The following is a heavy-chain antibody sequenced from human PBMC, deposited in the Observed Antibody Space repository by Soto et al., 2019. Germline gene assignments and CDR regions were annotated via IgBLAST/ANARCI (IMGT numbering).Heavy chain of an antibody. J-gene: IGHJ5*02. CDR3: ARDVADLGVDP. V-gene: IGHV1-18*01. D-gene: IGHD3-10*01. CDR2: ISTWNGDT. CDR1: GYTYTSYP. Sequence: QVQLVQSGPEVKKPGASLKVSCKASGYTYTSYPITWVRQAPGQGLEWVGWISTWNGDTNYAQNFQGRVSMTTDTSTTTAYMEPRSLRSDDTAVYYCARDVADLGVDPWGQGTLVTVSS.